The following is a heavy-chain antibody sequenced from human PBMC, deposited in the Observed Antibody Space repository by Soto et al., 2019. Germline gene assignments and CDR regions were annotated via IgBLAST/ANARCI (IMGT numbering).Heavy chain of an antibody. D-gene: IGHD2-2*01. Sequence: EVQLVETGGGLIQPGGSLRLSCAASGFTVSGNYMSWVRQAPGKGLEWVSIIYRDGRTYYADSVKGRFTISRDTSKNTLFLQMDSLRAEDTAVYYCAREGGDTCLSSNCYDYAMDVWGQGTTVTVSS. CDR1: GFTVSGNY. CDR2: IYRDGRT. V-gene: IGHV3-53*02. J-gene: IGHJ6*02. CDR3: AREGGDTCLSSNCYDYAMDV.